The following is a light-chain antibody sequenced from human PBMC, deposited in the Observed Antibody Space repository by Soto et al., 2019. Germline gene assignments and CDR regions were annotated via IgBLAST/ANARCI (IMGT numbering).Light chain of an antibody. CDR3: HQSFNTLQIT. J-gene: IGKJ5*01. CDR1: QSINTY. CDR2: GTT. Sequence: DIQMTQSPSFLSASVGDRVTISCRASQSINTYLNWYQHKPGKAPKLMIYGTTDLQSGVPSRFSGSESMTDFTHTISSQQPEDIATYYCHQSFNTLQITFVQGTRLEFK. V-gene: IGKV1-39*01.